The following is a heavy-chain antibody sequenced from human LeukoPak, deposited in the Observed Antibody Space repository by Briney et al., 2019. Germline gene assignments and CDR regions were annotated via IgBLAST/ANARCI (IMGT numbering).Heavy chain of an antibody. CDR1: SYSISSGYY. Sequence: SETLSLTCTVSSYSISSGYYWAWIRQPPGKGLEWIGSVFHSGSTYYNPSLKSRVTISVDTSKNQFSLKLSSVTAADTAVYYCASPYYYDSSGPINHWGQGTLVTVSS. CDR3: ASPYYYDSSGPINH. J-gene: IGHJ5*02. CDR2: VFHSGST. D-gene: IGHD3-22*01. V-gene: IGHV4-38-2*02.